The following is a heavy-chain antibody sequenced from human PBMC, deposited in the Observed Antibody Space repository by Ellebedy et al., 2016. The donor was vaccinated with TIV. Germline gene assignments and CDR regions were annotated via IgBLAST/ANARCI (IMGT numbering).Heavy chain of an antibody. CDR3: ARAWSFGDINYYYFYMDV. CDR1: GYTFTSYG. V-gene: IGHV1-18*01. CDR2: ISTSTGDK. J-gene: IGHJ6*03. D-gene: IGHD3-10*01. Sequence: ASVKVSXXASGYTFTSYGITWVRQAPGQGLEYMGWISTSTGDKNYAQRLQGRVSMTTDTSTKTAFMELRSLTSDDTAVYFCARAWSFGDINYYYFYMDVWGKGTAVIVSS.